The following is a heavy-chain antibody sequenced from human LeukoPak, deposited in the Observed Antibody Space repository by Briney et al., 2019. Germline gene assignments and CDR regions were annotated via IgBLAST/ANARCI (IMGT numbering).Heavy chain of an antibody. D-gene: IGHD1-26*01. CDR2: MNPNSGNT. J-gene: IGHJ6*02. CDR1: GYSFTAYY. Sequence: ASEKVSCKASGYSFTAYYMHWVRQATGQGLEWMGWMNPNSGNTGYAQKFQGRVTMTRNTSISTAYMELSSLRSEDTAVYYCARVSFKAIVGATEYYYYGMDVWGQGTTVTVSS. V-gene: IGHV1-8*02. CDR3: ARVSFKAIVGATEYYYYGMDV.